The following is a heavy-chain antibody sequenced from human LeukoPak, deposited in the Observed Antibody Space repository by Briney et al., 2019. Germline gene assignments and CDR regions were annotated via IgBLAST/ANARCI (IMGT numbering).Heavy chain of an antibody. D-gene: IGHD6-13*01. J-gene: IGHJ4*02. Sequence: GGSLRLSCAASGFTFSSYAMSWVRQAPGKGLEWVSAISGSGGSTYYADSVKGRFTISRDNSKNTLYLQMDSLRAEDTAVYYCAKCGSSWYYFDYWGQGTLVTVSS. V-gene: IGHV3-23*01. CDR3: AKCGSSWYYFDY. CDR1: GFTFSSYA. CDR2: ISGSGGST.